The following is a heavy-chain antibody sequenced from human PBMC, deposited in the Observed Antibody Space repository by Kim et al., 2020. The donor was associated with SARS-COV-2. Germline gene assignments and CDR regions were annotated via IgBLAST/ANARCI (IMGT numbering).Heavy chain of an antibody. CDR3: ARDYSLDY. CDR2: KVYN. D-gene: IGHD2-15*01. Sequence: KVYNDYAVAVKGRITINTDTSKNQFSLQLNSVTPEDTAVYYCARDYSLDYWGQGTLVTVSS. J-gene: IGHJ4*02. V-gene: IGHV6-1*01.